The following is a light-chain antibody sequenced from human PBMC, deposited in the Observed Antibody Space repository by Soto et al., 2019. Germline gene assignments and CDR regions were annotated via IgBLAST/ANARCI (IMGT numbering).Light chain of an antibody. J-gene: IGKJ4*01. V-gene: IGKV3-20*01. CDR3: QQYGSPPAT. CDR2: GAS. Sequence: EIVLTQSPGTLSLSPGERATLSCRASQSVSSSYLAWYQQKPGQAPRLLIYGASSRATGIPDRFSGSGSGTYVTLTFSRREPEDFAVYYCQQYGSPPATFGGGTKVEIK. CDR1: QSVSSSY.